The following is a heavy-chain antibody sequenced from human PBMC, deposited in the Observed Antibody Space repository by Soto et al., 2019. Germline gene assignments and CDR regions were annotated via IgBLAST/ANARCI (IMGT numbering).Heavy chain of an antibody. D-gene: IGHD6-13*01. CDR2: ISGSGGST. Sequence: EVQLLESGGGLVQPGGSLRLSCAASGFTFSSYAMSWVRQAPGKGLEWVSAISGSGGSTYYADSVKGRFTISRHNSKNALYLQMNCLTAEDTAVYYCAKTHISSSWFPFGYWGQGTLVTVSS. CDR3: AKTHISSSWFPFGY. CDR1: GFTFSSYA. J-gene: IGHJ4*02. V-gene: IGHV3-23*01.